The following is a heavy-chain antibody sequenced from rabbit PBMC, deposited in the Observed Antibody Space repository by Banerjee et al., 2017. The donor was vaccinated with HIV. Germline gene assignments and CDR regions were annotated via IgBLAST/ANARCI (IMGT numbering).Heavy chain of an antibody. CDR1: GFDFSSYG. CDR2: IDPVFGST. CDR3: VRERIATMTMVITSQYYGMDL. D-gene: IGHD2-1*01. V-gene: IGHV1S7*01. Sequence: QLVESGGGLVTLGGSLKLSCKASGFDFSSYGVSWVRQAPGKGLEWIGYIDPVFGSTYYASWVNGRFTISSHNAQNTLYLQLNSLTAADTATYFCVRERIATMTMVITSQYYGMDLWGPGTLVTVS. J-gene: IGHJ6*01.